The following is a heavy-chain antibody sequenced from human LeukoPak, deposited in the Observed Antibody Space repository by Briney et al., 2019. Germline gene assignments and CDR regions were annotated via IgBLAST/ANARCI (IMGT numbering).Heavy chain of an antibody. D-gene: IGHD5-12*01. Sequence: PGGSLRLSCAASGFTFSSYDMHWVRQAPGKGLEWVAFIRYDGSNKYYADSVKGRFTISRDNSKNTLYLQMNSLRAEDTAVYYCAKGFSGYDFPALFDYWGQGTLVTVSS. CDR3: AKGFSGYDFPALFDY. J-gene: IGHJ4*02. CDR2: IRYDGSNK. V-gene: IGHV3-30*02. CDR1: GFTFSSYD.